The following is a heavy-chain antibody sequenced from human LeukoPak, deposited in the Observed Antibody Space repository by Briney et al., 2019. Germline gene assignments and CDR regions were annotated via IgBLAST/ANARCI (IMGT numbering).Heavy chain of an antibody. V-gene: IGHV3-23*01. CDR1: GFTFSNYA. D-gene: IGHD2-15*01. CDR2: INGSDGST. Sequence: GGSLRLSCTASGFTFSNYAMSWVRQAPGKGLEWVSTINGSDGSTYYADSVKGRFTISRDNSKNTLYLQMNSLRVEDTAIYYCAKGRGYCTGGSCYSDYWGQGTLVTVSS. CDR3: AKGRGYCTGGSCYSDY. J-gene: IGHJ4*02.